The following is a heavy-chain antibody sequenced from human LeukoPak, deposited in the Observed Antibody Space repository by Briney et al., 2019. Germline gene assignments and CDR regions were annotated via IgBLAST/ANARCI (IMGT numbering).Heavy chain of an antibody. D-gene: IGHD6-13*01. V-gene: IGHV1-18*01. CDR1: AYKFISYG. CDR2: ISAYNGHT. Sequence: GASVKVSCKASAYKFISYGISWLRQAPGQGLEWMGWISAYNGHTNYAPKFQGRVTMTTDTSTNTAYMELRSLRSDDTAVYYCARDGIAAAGTGPRNYYYGMDVWGQGTTVTVSS. CDR3: ARDGIAAAGTGPRNYYYGMDV. J-gene: IGHJ6*02.